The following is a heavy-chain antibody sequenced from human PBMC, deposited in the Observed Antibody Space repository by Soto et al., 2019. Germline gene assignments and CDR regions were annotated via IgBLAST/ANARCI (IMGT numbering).Heavy chain of an antibody. J-gene: IGHJ6*02. CDR3: ERLYYDYV. CDR1: GFDLSTYS. Sequence: PGGSLRRSCTASGFDLSTYSMNWVRQAPGKGLEWIAYVSMDSDTIHYADSVKGRFTISRDDAENSLYLQMNSLRDEDTATYYCERLYYDYVWRQGTTFIVYS. CDR2: VSMDSDTI. D-gene: IGHD3-3*01. V-gene: IGHV3-48*02.